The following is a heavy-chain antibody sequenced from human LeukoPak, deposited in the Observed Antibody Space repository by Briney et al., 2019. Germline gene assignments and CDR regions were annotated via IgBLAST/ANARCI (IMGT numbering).Heavy chain of an antibody. CDR2: IDSSSRTT. J-gene: IGHJ4*02. D-gene: IGHD3-3*01. CDR1: GFTFSSYP. Sequence: GGSLRLSCAASGFTFSSYPMKWARQAPGKGMEYVSYIDSSSRTTVYADSVKGRFTISRDNVKNSLFLQMSSLRDEDTAVYYCARDFWSNWGQGTLVTVSS. CDR3: ARDFWSN. V-gene: IGHV3-48*02.